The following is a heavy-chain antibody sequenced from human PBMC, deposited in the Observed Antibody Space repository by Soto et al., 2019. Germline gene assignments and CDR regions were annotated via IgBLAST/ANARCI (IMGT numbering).Heavy chain of an antibody. Sequence: QVQLVESGGGVVQPGRSLRLSCAASGFTFSSYAMHWVRQAPGKGLEWVAVISYDGSNKYYADSVKGRFTISRDNSKNTLYLQMNSLRAEDTAVYYCARGADDYYYYGMDVWGQGTTVTVSS. CDR2: ISYDGSNK. V-gene: IGHV3-30-3*01. CDR1: GFTFSSYA. CDR3: ARGADDYYYYGMDV. J-gene: IGHJ6*02.